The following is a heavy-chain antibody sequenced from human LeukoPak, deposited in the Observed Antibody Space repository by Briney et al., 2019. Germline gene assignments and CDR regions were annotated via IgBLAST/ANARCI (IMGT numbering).Heavy chain of an antibody. D-gene: IGHD2-21*01. CDR3: ARLGDCGHDCYSHDY. CDR1: GGSISGYH. V-gene: IGHV4-59*08. Sequence: PSETLSLTCIVSGGSISGYHWGWVRHPPGKGLEYISFIYYNGDTNYNPSLKSRVTMSVDTSKNQFSLKLSSVTAADTTVYYCARLGDCGHDCYSHDYWGQGTLVTVSS. CDR2: IYYNGDT. J-gene: IGHJ4*02.